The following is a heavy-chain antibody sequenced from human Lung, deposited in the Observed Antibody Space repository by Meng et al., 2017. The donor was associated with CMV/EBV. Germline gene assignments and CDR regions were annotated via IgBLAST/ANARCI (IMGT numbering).Heavy chain of an antibody. J-gene: IGHJ4*02. Sequence: WGSLRLSCAASGFTFSSHWMCWVRQAPGKGLEWVANIKADGSEKYYVDSVKGRFTVSRDNAKNSLYLQMNSLRAEDTAVYYCACNSGDCRGQGTLVTVSS. CDR3: ACNSGDC. V-gene: IGHV3-7*01. CDR1: GFTFSSHW. D-gene: IGHD3-10*01. CDR2: IKADGSEK.